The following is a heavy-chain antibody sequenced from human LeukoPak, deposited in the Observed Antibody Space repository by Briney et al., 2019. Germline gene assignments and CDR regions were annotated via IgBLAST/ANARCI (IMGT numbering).Heavy chain of an antibody. D-gene: IGHD6-19*01. CDR3: ARDRYSPDWYRGLDLDY. CDR1: GGSISSYY. CDR2: IYTSGST. J-gene: IGHJ4*02. Sequence: SETLSLTCTVSGGSISSYYWSWIRQPAGKGLEWIGRIYTSGSTNYNPSLKSRVTMSVDTSKNQFSLKLSSVTAADTAVYYCARDRYSPDWYRGLDLDYWGQGILVTVSS. V-gene: IGHV4-4*07.